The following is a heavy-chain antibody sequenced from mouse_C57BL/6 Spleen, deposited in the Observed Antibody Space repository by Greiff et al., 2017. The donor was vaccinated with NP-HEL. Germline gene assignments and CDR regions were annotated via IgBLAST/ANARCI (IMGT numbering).Heavy chain of an antibody. J-gene: IGHJ2*01. CDR1: GYTFTSYW. D-gene: IGHD4-1*01. CDR3: ARGTGKDYFDY. CDR2: IDPSDSYT. V-gene: IGHV1-59*01. Sequence: QVQLKQPGAELVRPGTSVKLSCKASGYTFTSYWMHWVKQRPGQGLEWIGVIDPSDSYTNYNQKFKGKATLTVDTSSSTAYMQLSSLTSEDSAVYYCARGTGKDYFDYWGQGTTLTVSS.